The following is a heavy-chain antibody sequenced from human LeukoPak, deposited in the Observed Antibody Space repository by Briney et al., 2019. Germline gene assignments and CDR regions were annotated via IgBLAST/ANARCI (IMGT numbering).Heavy chain of an antibody. J-gene: IGHJ4*02. CDR3: AREEGGHQGFDY. CDR1: GGSISSGDYY. V-gene: IGHV4-30-4*01. CDR2: IYYSGST. Sequence: SQTLSLTCTVSGGSISSGDYYWSWFRQPPGKGLEWIGYIYYSGSTYYNPSLKSRVTISVDTSKNQFSLKLSSVTAADTAVYYCAREEGGHQGFDYWGQGTLVTVSS.